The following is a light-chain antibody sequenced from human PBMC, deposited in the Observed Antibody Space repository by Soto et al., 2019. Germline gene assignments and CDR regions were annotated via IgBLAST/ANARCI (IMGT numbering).Light chain of an antibody. CDR2: LNSDGSH. Sequence: VLTQSPSASASLGASVKLTCTLSSGHNSYAIAWHQQQPEKGPRYLMKLNSDGSHNKGDGIPDRFSGSSSGAERYLIISSLQSEDEADYYCQTWGTYVVFGGGTKLTVL. CDR3: QTWGTYVV. CDR1: SGHNSYA. V-gene: IGLV4-69*01. J-gene: IGLJ2*01.